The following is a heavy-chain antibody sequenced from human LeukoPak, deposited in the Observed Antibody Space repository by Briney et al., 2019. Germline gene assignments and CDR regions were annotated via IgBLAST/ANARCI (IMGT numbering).Heavy chain of an antibody. CDR2: IYYSGST. J-gene: IGHJ4*02. V-gene: IGHV4-59*01. D-gene: IGHD3-22*01. Sequence: PSETLSLTCTVSGGSISSYYWSWIRQPPGKGLEWIGYIYYSGSTNYNPSLKSRVTISVDTSKNQFSLKLSSVTAADTAVYYCARCDSSGYYEFDYWGQGTLVIVSS. CDR3: ARCDSSGYYEFDY. CDR1: GGSISSYY.